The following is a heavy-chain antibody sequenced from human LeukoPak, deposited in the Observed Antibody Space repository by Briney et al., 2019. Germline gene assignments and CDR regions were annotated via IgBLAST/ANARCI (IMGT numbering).Heavy chain of an antibody. J-gene: IGHJ4*02. CDR2: INHSGST. CDR1: GGSFSGYY. CDR3: ARGRRSSGWYGY. D-gene: IGHD6-19*01. V-gene: IGHV4-34*01. Sequence: SETLSLTCAVYGGSFSGYYWSWIRQPPGKGLEWIGEINHSGSTNYNPSLKSRVTISVDTSENQFSLKLSSVTAADTAVYYCARGRRSSGWYGYWGQGTLVTVSS.